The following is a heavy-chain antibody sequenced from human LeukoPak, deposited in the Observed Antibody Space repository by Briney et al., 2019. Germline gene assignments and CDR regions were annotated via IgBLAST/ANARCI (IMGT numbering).Heavy chain of an antibody. Sequence: SETLSLTCTVSGYSISSGYFWGWIRQSPGKGLEWIGSIHHTGNTFYNPSLKSRVTISVDTSKNQFSLKLSSVTAADTAVCYCARLEVGYCSSTSCLSAFDIWGQGTMVTVSS. CDR1: GYSISSGYF. D-gene: IGHD2-2*03. V-gene: IGHV4-38-2*02. CDR2: IHHTGNT. J-gene: IGHJ3*02. CDR3: ARLEVGYCSSTSCLSAFDI.